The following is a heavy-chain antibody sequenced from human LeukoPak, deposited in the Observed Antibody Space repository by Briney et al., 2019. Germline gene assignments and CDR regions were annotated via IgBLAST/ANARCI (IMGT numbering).Heavy chain of an antibody. V-gene: IGHV3-74*01. D-gene: IGHD3-10*01. Sequence: GGSLRLSCAASGFTFSNYWMHWVRQAPGKGLVWVSRINPDGGRISYADSVQGRFTISRDNAKNTVYLQMNSLRAEDTAVYYCASMWIGVMVRAILSGDYGMDVWGQGTTVTVSS. CDR2: INPDGGRI. J-gene: IGHJ6*02. CDR3: ASMWIGVMVRAILSGDYGMDV. CDR1: GFTFSNYW.